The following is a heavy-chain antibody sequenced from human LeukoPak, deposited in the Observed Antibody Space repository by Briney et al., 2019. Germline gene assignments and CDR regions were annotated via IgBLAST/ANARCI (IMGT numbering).Heavy chain of an antibody. CDR3: ARLPMVTLVFGY. CDR2: IYPGDSDT. Sequence: GASLKISFKGSGSRFTNYWIGWVRQMPGKGLEWMGIIYPGDSDTRYSPSFQGQVTISADKSISTAYLQWSSLKASDTAMYYCARLPMVTLVFGYWGQGTLVTVSS. D-gene: IGHD5-18*01. J-gene: IGHJ4*02. V-gene: IGHV5-51*01. CDR1: GSRFTNYW.